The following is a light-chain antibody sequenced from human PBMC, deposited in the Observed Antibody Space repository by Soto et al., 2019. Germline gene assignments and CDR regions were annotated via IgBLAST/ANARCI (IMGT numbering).Light chain of an antibody. J-gene: IGKJ2*01. CDR3: LQDHNYPYT. CDR2: ASS. V-gene: IGKV1-6*01. CDR1: QGIKND. Sequence: AIQMTQSPSSLSASVGDRVTITCRASQGIKNDVGWYQQKPGKAPKLLIYASSSLQSGVPPRFSGSGSGTDFTLTISSMQPEHFATYYCLQDHNYPYTFGQGTKVDI.